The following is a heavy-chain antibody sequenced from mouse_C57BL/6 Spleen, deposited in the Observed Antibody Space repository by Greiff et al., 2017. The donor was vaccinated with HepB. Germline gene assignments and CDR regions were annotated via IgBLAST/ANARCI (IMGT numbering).Heavy chain of an antibody. V-gene: IGHV1-53*01. CDR3: ARVGRYYDYVYYAMDY. Sequence: QVQLQQPGTELVKPGASVKLSCKASGYTFTSYWMHWVKQRPGQGLEWIGNINPSNGGTNYNEKFKSKATLTVDKSSSTAYMQLSSLTSEDSAVYYCARVGRYYDYVYYAMDYWGQGTSVTVSS. D-gene: IGHD2-4*01. CDR1: GYTFTSYW. CDR2: INPSNGGT. J-gene: IGHJ4*01.